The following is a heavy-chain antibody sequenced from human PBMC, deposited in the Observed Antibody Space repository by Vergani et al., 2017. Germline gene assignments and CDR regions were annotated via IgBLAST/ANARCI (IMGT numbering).Heavy chain of an antibody. Sequence: QVQLVQSGAEVKKPGASVKVSCKASGYTFTGYYMHWVRQAPGQGLEWMGWISAYNGNTNYAQKLQGRVTMTTDTSTSTAYMELRSLRSDDTAVYYCARRCSSTSCQRRWWFDPWGQGTLVTVSS. CDR1: GYTFTGYY. CDR3: ARRCSSTSCQRRWWFDP. V-gene: IGHV1-18*04. D-gene: IGHD2-2*01. CDR2: ISAYNGNT. J-gene: IGHJ5*02.